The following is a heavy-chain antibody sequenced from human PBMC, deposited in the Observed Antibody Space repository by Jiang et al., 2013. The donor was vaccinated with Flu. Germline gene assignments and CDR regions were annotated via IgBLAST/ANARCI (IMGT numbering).Heavy chain of an antibody. D-gene: IGHD3-16*01. V-gene: IGHV4-39*01. CDR3: ARQAFGWFDY. CDR2: IYYSGST. Sequence: GPGLVKPSETLSLTCTVSGGSISSSSYYWGWIRQPPGKGLEWIGSIYYSGSTYYNPSLKSRVTISVDTSKNQFSLKLSSVTAADTAVYYCARQAFGWFDYWGQGTLVTVSS. CDR1: GGSISSSSYY. J-gene: IGHJ4*02.